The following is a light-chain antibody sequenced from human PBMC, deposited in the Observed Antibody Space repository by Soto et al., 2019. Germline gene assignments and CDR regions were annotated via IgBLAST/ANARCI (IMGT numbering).Light chain of an antibody. CDR2: MAS. Sequence: DIQMTQPPSTLSASVGDRVTITCRASQNINSWLAWYQQKPGKAPKLLIHMASSLESGVPSGFSGSGSGTEFDLTICGLQVDDSATYYCQQYEAYPLTFGGGTKVEIK. V-gene: IGKV1-5*03. CDR3: QQYEAYPLT. J-gene: IGKJ4*01. CDR1: QNINSW.